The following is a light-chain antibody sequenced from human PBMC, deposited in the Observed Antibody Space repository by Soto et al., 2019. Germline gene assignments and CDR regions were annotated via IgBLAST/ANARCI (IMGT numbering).Light chain of an antibody. V-gene: IGKV1-9*01. CDR3: QQPRTSPFS. Sequence: DIQLTQSPSFLSASVGDRVTVSCRASQDIITSLAWFQQKAGKVPQLLVYPASTLQDGVPSRFSGSGSGTYFTLTINTLQAEDVATYYCQQPRTSPFSFGQGTKLDIK. CDR1: QDIITS. CDR2: PAS. J-gene: IGKJ2*03.